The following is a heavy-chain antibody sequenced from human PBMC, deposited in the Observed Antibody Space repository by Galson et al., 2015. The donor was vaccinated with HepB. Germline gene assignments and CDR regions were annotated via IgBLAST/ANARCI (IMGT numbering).Heavy chain of an antibody. CDR1: GFTFSSYS. CDR2: ISSSSSYI. J-gene: IGHJ3*02. Sequence: SLRLSCAASGFTFSSYSMNWVRQVPGKGLEWVSSISSSSSYIYYADSVKGRFTISRDNAKNSLYLQMNSLRAEDTAVYYCARVFCSSTSCYGNDAFDIWGQGTMVTVSS. V-gene: IGHV3-21*01. CDR3: ARVFCSSTSCYGNDAFDI. D-gene: IGHD2-2*01.